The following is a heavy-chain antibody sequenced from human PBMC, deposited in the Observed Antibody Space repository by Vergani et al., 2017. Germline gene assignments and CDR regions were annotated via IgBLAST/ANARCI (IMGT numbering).Heavy chain of an antibody. J-gene: IGHJ6*03. Sequence: QVQLQQWGAGLLKPSETLSLTCAVYGGSFSGYYWSWIRQPPGKGLGWIGEINHSGNTNYNPSLKSRVTISVDTSKNQFSLKLSSVTAADTAVYYCARVLRVVVPAAMRSYYYYMDVWGKGTTVTVSS. CDR1: GGSFSGYY. D-gene: IGHD2-2*01. CDR3: ARVLRVVVPAAMRSYYYYMDV. V-gene: IGHV4-34*01. CDR2: INHSGNT.